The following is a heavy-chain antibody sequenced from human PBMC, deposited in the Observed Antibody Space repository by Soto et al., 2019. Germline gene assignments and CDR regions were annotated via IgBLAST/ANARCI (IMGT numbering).Heavy chain of an antibody. V-gene: IGHV1-3*01. J-gene: IGHJ4*02. CDR3: ARAVWFGELYYFDY. CDR2: INAGNGNT. CDR1: GYTFTSYA. Sequence: QVQLVQSGAEVKKPGASVKVSCKASGYTFTSYAMHWVRQAPGQRLEWMGWINAGNGNTKYLQKFQGRVTITRDTSASTAYMELSSLRSEDTAVYYCARAVWFGELYYFDYWGQGTLVTVSS. D-gene: IGHD3-10*01.